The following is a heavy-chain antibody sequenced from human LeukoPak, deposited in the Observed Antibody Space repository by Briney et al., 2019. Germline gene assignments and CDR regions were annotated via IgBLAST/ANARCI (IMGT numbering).Heavy chain of an antibody. CDR2: IYSGGRT. CDR3: ARDLVVAGLVP. D-gene: IGHD3-22*01. V-gene: IGHV3-66*01. CDR1: GFTFSSYS. J-gene: IGHJ5*02. Sequence: PGGSLRLSCAASGFTFSSYSMNWVRQAPGKGLEWVSVIYSGGRTYYAESVKGRFTISRDSSTNTLFLQMNSLRAEDTAIYYCARDLVVAGLVPWGQGTLVLVSS.